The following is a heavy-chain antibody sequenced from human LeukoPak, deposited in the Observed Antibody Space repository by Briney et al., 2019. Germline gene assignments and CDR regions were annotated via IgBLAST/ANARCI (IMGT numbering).Heavy chain of an antibody. V-gene: IGHV4-59*01. CDR2: IYYSGST. CDR1: GGSISSYY. D-gene: IGHD2-15*01. CDR3: AREYCRGGSCPFDY. J-gene: IGHJ4*02. Sequence: SETLSLTCTVSGGSISSYYWSWIRQPPGKGLEWIGYIYYSGSTNYNPSLKSRVTISVDTSKNQFSLKLSSVTAADTAVYYCAREYCRGGSCPFDYWRQGTLVTVSA.